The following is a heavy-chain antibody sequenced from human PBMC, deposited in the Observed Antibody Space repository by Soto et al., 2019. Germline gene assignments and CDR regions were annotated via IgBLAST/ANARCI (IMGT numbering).Heavy chain of an antibody. CDR3: ARGDFDSSANYYAGWFDP. CDR2: FNPNSSGT. Sequence: QVQLVQSGAEVKKPGASVKVSCKASGYIFTGYYMHWLRQAPGQGLEWMGWFNPNSSGTKYAQKFQGRVTMTNDTSINTAYMELSGLISDDTAVYYCARGDFDSSANYYAGWFDPWGQGTLVTVSS. J-gene: IGHJ5*02. D-gene: IGHD3-22*01. V-gene: IGHV1-2*02. CDR1: GYIFTGYY.